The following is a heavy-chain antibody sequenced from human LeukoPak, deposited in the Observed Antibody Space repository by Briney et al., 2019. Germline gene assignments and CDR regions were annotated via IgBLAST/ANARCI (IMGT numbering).Heavy chain of an antibody. CDR1: GFTCSKFG. CDR3: AKDLSRFGELFWFDP. J-gene: IGHJ5*02. Sequence: PGGSLRLSCGASGFTCSKFGMHWVRQAPGKGLEWVAVWHDGSNKFYGDSVKGRFTISRDNSKNTLYLQMNSLRAEDTAVYYCAKDLSRFGELFWFDPWGQGTLVTVSS. CDR2: WHDGSNK. V-gene: IGHV3-33*06. D-gene: IGHD3-10*01.